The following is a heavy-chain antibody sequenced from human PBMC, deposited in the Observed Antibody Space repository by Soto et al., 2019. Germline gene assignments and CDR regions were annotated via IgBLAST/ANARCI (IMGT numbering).Heavy chain of an antibody. CDR2: ISSNSAHI. CDR1: GFAFRSFT. V-gene: IGHV3-21*01. D-gene: IGHD6-13*01. J-gene: IGHJ5*02. CDR3: TRDASRDSSARGWFDP. Sequence: PGGCLRLSCAASGFAFRSFTMNWVRQAPGKGLEWVSTISSNSAHIYYTDALRGRFTISRDNAKNSLHLQMNSLRAEDTAVYYCTRDASRDSSARGWFDPWGPGTLLTVSS.